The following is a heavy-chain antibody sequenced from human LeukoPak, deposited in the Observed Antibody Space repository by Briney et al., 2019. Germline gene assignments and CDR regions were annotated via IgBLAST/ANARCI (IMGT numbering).Heavy chain of an antibody. D-gene: IGHD6-13*01. CDR3: ARGSRRRYSSSWYYFDY. J-gene: IGHJ4*02. CDR1: GYTFTSYD. V-gene: IGHV1-8*01. CDR2: MNPNSGNT. Sequence: GASVKVSCKASGYTFTSYDINWVRQATGQGLEWMGWMNPNSGNTGYAQKFQGRVTMTRNTSISTAYMELSSLRSEDTAVYYCARGSRRRYSSSWYYFDYWGQGTLVTVSS.